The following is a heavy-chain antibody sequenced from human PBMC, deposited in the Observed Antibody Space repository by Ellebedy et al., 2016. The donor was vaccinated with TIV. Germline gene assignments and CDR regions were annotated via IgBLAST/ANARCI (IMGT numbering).Heavy chain of an antibody. CDR2: IIPILGIA. CDR3: AREGPRYCTNGVCSYFQH. J-gene: IGHJ1*01. V-gene: IGHV1-69*04. Sequence: SVKVSCXASGGTFSSYAISWVRQAPGQGLEWMGRIIPILGIANYAQKFQGRVTITADKSTSTAYMELSSLRSEDTAVYYCAREGPRYCTNGVCSYFQHWGQGTLVTVSS. D-gene: IGHD2-8*01. CDR1: GGTFSSYA.